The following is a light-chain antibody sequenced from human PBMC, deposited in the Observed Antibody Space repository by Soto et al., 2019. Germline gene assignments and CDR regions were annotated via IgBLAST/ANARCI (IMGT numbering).Light chain of an antibody. J-gene: IGLJ3*02. CDR2: EGS. CDR1: SSDVGSYNL. Sequence: QSALTQPASVSGSPGQSITISCTGTSSDVGSYNLVSWYQQHPGKAPKLMIYEGSKRPSGVSNRFSGSKSGNTASLTISGVQAEDEADYYCCSYAGSSTLVFGEGTKLTVL. CDR3: CSYAGSSTLV. V-gene: IGLV2-23*01.